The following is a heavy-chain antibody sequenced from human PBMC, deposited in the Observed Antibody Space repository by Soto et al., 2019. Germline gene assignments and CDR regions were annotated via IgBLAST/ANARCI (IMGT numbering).Heavy chain of an antibody. CDR3: ARHGIAAALFDY. D-gene: IGHD6-13*01. V-gene: IGHV4-39*01. CDR1: GCSISSSSYY. Sequence: QLQLQESGPGLVKPSETLSLTCTVSGCSISSSSYYWGWIRQPPGKGLEWIGRIYYSGSTYYNPSLTSRVTISVDTSQNQFSLKLSSVTAADTAVYYCARHGIAAALFDYWGQGTLVTVSS. CDR2: IYYSGST. J-gene: IGHJ4*02.